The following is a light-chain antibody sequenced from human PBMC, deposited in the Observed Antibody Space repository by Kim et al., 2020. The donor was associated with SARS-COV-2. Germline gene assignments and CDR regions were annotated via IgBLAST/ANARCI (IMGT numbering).Light chain of an antibody. CDR3: LQHKSYPYT. CDR2: ATS. J-gene: IGKJ2*01. V-gene: IGKV1-17*03. CDR1: QGISNF. Sequence: SASVGDRVTSTCRASQGISNFLAWFQQKRGKVPKRLIYATSSLQSGVPSRISGSGSGTEYSLTISSLQPEDFATYYCLQHKSYPYTLGQGTKLGI.